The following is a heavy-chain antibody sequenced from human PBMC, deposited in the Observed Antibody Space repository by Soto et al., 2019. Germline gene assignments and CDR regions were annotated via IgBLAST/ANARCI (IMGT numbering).Heavy chain of an antibody. CDR3: ARDLWGYCGADCYPLDV. J-gene: IGHJ6*02. Sequence: SETLSLTCTVSGGSISSYYWSWIRQPPGKGLEWIGYMYNTGSTIYNPSLKSRVTISVDTSKNQFSLKLNSVTAAVTAVYYCARDLWGYCGADCYPLDVWGQGPTVT. D-gene: IGHD2-21*02. V-gene: IGHV4-59*01. CDR1: GGSISSYY. CDR2: MYNTGST.